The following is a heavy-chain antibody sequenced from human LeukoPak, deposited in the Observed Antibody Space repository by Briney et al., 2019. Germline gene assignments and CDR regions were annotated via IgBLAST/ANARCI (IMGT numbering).Heavy chain of an antibody. CDR2: IYYSGST. J-gene: IGHJ4*02. D-gene: IGHD4-11*01. Sequence: TSETLSLTCTVSGGSISSSSYYWGWIRQPPGKGLEWIGSIYYSGSTYYNPSLKSRVTISVDTSKNQFSLKLSSVTAADTAVYYCARHGETTEYFDHWGQGTLVTASS. V-gene: IGHV4-39*01. CDR3: ARHGETTEYFDH. CDR1: GGSISSSSYY.